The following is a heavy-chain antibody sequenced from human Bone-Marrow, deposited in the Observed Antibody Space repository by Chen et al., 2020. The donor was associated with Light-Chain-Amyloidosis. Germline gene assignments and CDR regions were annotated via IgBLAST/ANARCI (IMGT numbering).Heavy chain of an antibody. J-gene: IGHJ4*02. CDR2: IYPDDSDA. Sequence: EVQLEQSGPEVKKPGESLKISCKGSGYTIPNYWIGWVRQMPGKVLEWMGVIYPDDSDARYSPSFEGQVTISADKSITTAYLQWRSLKASDTAMYYCARRRDGYNFDYWGQGTLVTVSS. D-gene: IGHD5-12*01. CDR3: ARRRDGYNFDY. CDR1: GYTIPNYW. V-gene: IGHV5-51*01.